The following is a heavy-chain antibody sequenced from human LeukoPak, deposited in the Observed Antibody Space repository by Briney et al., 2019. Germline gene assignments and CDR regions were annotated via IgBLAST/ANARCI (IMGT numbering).Heavy chain of an antibody. Sequence: GESLKISCKGSGYRFTNYWIGRVRQMPGKGLEWMRIIYPGDSDTRYSTSCQGQVTISADKSISIAYLQLSSLKAADTAMYYCARLVDIVSTINYWGQGTLVTVAS. J-gene: IGHJ4*02. D-gene: IGHD5/OR15-5a*01. V-gene: IGHV5-51*01. CDR1: GYRFTNYW. CDR3: ARLVDIVSTINY. CDR2: IYPGDSDT.